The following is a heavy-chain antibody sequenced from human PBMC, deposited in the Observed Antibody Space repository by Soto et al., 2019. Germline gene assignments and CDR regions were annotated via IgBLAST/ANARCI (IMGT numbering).Heavy chain of an antibody. CDR1: GFTFSSYA. CDR2: ISGSGGST. V-gene: IGHV3-23*01. D-gene: IGHD3-22*01. J-gene: IGHJ4*02. CDR3: AKTYDSSGYYLFRPPDYFDY. Sequence: PGGSLRLSCAASGFTFSSYAMSWVRQAPGKGLEWVSAISGSGGSTYYADSVKGRFTISRDNSKNTLYLQMNSLRAEDTAVYYCAKTYDSSGYYLFRPPDYFDYWGQGTLVTVSS.